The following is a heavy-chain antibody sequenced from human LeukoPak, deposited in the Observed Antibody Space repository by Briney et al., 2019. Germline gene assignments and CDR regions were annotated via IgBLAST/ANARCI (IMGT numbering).Heavy chain of an antibody. J-gene: IGHJ4*02. V-gene: IGHV3-48*03. CDR1: GFTFSSYE. CDR2: ISSSGGSM. CDR3: ARDRADFWSGYHDY. D-gene: IGHD3-3*01. Sequence: GGSLRLSCAASGFTFSSYEMNWVRQAPGKGLEWVSNISSSGGSMNYADSVKGRFTISRDNAKNSLSLQMNSLRAEDTAVYYCARDRADFWSGYHDYWGQGTLVTVSS.